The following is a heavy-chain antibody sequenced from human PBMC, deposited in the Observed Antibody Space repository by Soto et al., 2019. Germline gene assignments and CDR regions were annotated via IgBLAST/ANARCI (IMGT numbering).Heavy chain of an antibody. CDR2: ISSNGGST. CDR1: GFTISSYA. J-gene: IGHJ4*02. CDR3: VKDRYVDY. Sequence: LRLSCSVFGFTISSYAMHWVRQAPGKGLQYVSSISSNGGSTYYADSVKGRFTISRDNSKNTLYLQMSSLRVEDTAVYYCVKDRYVDYWGQGTLVTVSS. V-gene: IGHV3-64D*06.